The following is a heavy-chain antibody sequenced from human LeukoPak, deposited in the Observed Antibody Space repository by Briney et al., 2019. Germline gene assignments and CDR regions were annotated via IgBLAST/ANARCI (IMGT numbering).Heavy chain of an antibody. V-gene: IGHV3-11*01. D-gene: IGHD2/OR15-2a*01. J-gene: IGHJ4*02. Sequence: PGGSLRPSCAASGFTFNNVWMNWVRQAPGKGLEWVSYISRSDSTVDYADSVKGRFNISRDNPKNSLYLQMNSLRAEDTAVYYCVRGHLWLHFWGQGTLVTVSS. CDR1: GFTFNNVW. CDR3: VRGHLWLHF. CDR2: ISRSDSTV.